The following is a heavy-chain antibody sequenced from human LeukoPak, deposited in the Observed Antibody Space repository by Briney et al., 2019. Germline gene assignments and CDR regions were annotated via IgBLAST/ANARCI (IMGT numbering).Heavy chain of an antibody. D-gene: IGHD3-10*01. CDR3: AKDKSAMVRGVGDAFDI. J-gene: IGHJ3*02. CDR1: GFTFDDYA. V-gene: IGHV3-9*01. CDR2: ISWVSGST. Sequence: GGSLRLSCAASGFTFDDYAMYWVRQAPGKGLEWVSGISWVSGSTGYADSVKGRFTISRDNAKNSLYLQMNSLRAEDTALYYCAKDKSAMVRGVGDAFDIWGQGTMVTVSS.